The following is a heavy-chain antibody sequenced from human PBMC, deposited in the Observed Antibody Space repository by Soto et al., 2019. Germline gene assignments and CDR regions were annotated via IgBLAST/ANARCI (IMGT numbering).Heavy chain of an antibody. Sequence: QVQLVQSGAEVKKPGSSVKVSCKASGGTFSNYALISWVRQAPGQGLEWMGGIIPIDATVNYAQKFQGRITIIADESTTTAYMDLGSLSSEVTAVYYCASDLLGFGYTYGDVWGQGTTVTVSS. V-gene: IGHV1-69*12. CDR2: IIPIDATV. D-gene: IGHD3-10*01. CDR1: GGTFSNYA. J-gene: IGHJ6*01. CDR3: ASDLLGFGYTYGDV.